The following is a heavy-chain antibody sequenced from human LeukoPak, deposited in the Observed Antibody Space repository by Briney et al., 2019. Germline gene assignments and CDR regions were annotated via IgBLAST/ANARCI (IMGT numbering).Heavy chain of an antibody. CDR1: GFTFSSHA. D-gene: IGHD6-13*01. CDR2: IKSKTDGGTT. J-gene: IGHJ6*03. Sequence: GGSLRLSCAASGFTFSSHAMSWVRQAPGKGLEWVGRIKSKTDGGTTDYAAPVKGRFTISRDDSKNTLYLQMNSLKTEDTAVYYCTTGYSSIDYYYYMDVWGKGTTVTVSS. V-gene: IGHV3-15*01. CDR3: TTGYSSIDYYYYMDV.